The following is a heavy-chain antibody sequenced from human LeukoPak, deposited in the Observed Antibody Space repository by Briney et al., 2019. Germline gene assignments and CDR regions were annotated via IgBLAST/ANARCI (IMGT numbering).Heavy chain of an antibody. Sequence: GGSLRLSCAASGFTFSSYSMNWVRQAPGKGLELVSSISSSSSYIYYADSVKGRFTISRDNAKNSLYLQMNSLRAEDTAVYYCARPDPIVVVPAAISVDVWGKGTTVTVSS. D-gene: IGHD2-2*01. CDR3: ARPDPIVVVPAAISVDV. CDR1: GFTFSSYS. J-gene: IGHJ6*04. V-gene: IGHV3-21*01. CDR2: ISSSSSYI.